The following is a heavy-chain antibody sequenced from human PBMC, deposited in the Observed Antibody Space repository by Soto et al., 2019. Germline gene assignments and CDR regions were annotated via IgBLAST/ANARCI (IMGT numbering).Heavy chain of an antibody. CDR3: ARAVATSGRAMDV. Sequence: EVQLVESGGGLVQPGGSLRLSCGASGFTSSSYWMHWVRQAPEKGLGWVSRISGDASSTNYADSVKGRFTISRDTANNTLYLQMSSLRADDTAVYYCARAVATSGRAMDVWGQGTTVTVSS. J-gene: IGHJ6*02. CDR2: ISGDASST. D-gene: IGHD5-12*01. CDR1: GFTSSSYW. V-gene: IGHV3-74*01.